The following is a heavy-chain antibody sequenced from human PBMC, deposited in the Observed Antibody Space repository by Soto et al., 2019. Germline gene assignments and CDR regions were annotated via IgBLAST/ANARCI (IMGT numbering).Heavy chain of an antibody. CDR1: GGSISSSSFH. CDR2: IYYSGRT. J-gene: IGHJ5*02. Sequence: QLQLQESGPGLVKPSETLSLTCTVSGGSISSSSFHWGWIRQPPGKGLEWIGSIYYSGRTYYSPSPQSRVTVSADTSTNHSSLKLSSVTAADTAVYYCARRERAAGTDWWFDPWGQGTLVTVSS. V-gene: IGHV4-39*02. D-gene: IGHD6-13*01. CDR3: ARRERAAGTDWWFDP.